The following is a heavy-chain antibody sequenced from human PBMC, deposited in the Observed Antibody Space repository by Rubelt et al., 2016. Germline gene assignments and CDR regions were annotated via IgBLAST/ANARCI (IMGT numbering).Heavy chain of an antibody. CDR1: GFTFSDHC. CDR3: ARQSTGYGMDV. J-gene: IGHJ6*02. V-gene: IGHV3-7*01. CDR2: INQDGSEK. Sequence: GGSLRLSCAASGFTFSDHCMSWVRQAPGKGLEWVANINQDGSEKKYVDSVKGRFTISRDNAKNSLYLQMNSLRAEDTAVYYCARQSTGYGMDVWGQGTTVTVSS. D-gene: IGHD1-1*01.